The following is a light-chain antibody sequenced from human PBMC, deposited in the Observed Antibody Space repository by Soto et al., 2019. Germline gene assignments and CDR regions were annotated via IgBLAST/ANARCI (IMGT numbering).Light chain of an antibody. Sequence: EIVLTQSPATLSLSPGERATLSCRASQSVSSYLAWYQQKPGQAPRLLIYDAYNRATGIPARFSGSGSGTDFTLTISSLVPEDFAVYYCQQRSNWPPITFGQGTRLEIK. V-gene: IGKV3-11*01. CDR1: QSVSSY. J-gene: IGKJ5*01. CDR3: QQRSNWPPIT. CDR2: DAY.